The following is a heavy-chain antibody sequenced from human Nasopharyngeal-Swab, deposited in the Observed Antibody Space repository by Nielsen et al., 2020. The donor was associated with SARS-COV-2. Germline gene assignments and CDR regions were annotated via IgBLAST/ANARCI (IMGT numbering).Heavy chain of an antibody. CDR1: GGSISSSSYY. CDR2: IYYSGST. J-gene: IGHJ4*02. D-gene: IGHD6-13*01. Sequence: SETLSLTCTVSGGSISSSSYYWGWIRQPPGKGLEWIGSIYYSGSTYYNPSLKSRVTISVDTSKNQFSLKLSSVTAADTAVHYCARQLAAAGTGDYWGQGTLVTVSS. CDR3: ARQLAAAGTGDY. V-gene: IGHV4-39*01.